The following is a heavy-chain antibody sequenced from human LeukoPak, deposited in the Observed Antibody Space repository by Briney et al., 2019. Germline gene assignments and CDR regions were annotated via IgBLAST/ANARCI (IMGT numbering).Heavy chain of an antibody. CDR3: ARKGVNRYCTNGVCSIYSSSWYYYYGMDV. V-gene: IGHV3-33*01. J-gene: IGHJ6*02. CDR2: IWYDGSKT. Sequence: PGGSLRLSCAASGFTFSSYGMHWVRQAPGKGLEWVAVIWYDGSKTYYADSVKGRFTISRDNSKNTLYLQMNSLRAEDTAVYYCARKGVNRYCTNGVCSIYSSSWYYYYGMDVWGQGTTVTVSS. D-gene: IGHD2-8*01. CDR1: GFTFSSYG.